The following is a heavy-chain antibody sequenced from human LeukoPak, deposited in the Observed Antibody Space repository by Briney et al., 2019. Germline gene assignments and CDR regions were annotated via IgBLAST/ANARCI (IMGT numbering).Heavy chain of an antibody. CDR1: GGTFSSYA. J-gene: IGHJ6*03. CDR3: ARGPVGSSIAARPDHYYYYMDV. V-gene: IGHV1-69*05. Sequence: GASVMVSCKASGGTFSSYAISWVRQAPGQGLEWMGGIIPIFGTANYAQKFQGRVTITTDESTSTAYMELSSLRSEDTAVYYCARGPVGSSIAARPDHYYYYMDVWGKGTTVTVSS. CDR2: IIPIFGTA. D-gene: IGHD6-6*01.